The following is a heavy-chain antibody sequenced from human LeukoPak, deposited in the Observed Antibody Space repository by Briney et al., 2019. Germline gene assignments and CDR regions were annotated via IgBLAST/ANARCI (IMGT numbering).Heavy chain of an antibody. CDR1: GFTFSSYW. CDR3: ARKHYYDSSGFFPPMDY. J-gene: IGHJ4*02. D-gene: IGHD3-22*01. Sequence: GGSLRLSCAASGFTFSSYWMYWVRQAPGKGLEWVSVIYSGGSTFYADSVKGRFTISRDNSKNTLYLQMNSLRAEDTAVYYCARKHYYDSSGFFPPMDYWGQGTLVTVSS. V-gene: IGHV3-66*01. CDR2: IYSGGST.